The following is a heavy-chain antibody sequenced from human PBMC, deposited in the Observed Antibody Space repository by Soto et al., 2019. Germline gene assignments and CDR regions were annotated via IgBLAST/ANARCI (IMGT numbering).Heavy chain of an antibody. CDR1: GFTFSSYG. CDR2: IWYDGSNK. CDR3: ARTSGAPLAPYYYYGMDV. D-gene: IGHD6-6*01. V-gene: IGHV3-33*01. Sequence: GGSLRLSCAASGFTFSSYGMHWVRQAPGKGLEWVAVIWYDGSNKYYADSVKGRFTISRDNSKNTLYLQMNSLRAEDTAVYYCARTSGAPLAPYYYYGMDVWGQGTTVTVSS. J-gene: IGHJ6*02.